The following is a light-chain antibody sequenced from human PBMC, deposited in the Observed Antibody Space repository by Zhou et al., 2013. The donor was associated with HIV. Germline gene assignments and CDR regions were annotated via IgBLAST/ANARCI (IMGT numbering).Light chain of an antibody. CDR3: QHYRGYPFT. Sequence: EIVLTQSPGTLSLSPGERATLSCRASQSVSSNYLAWYQQKRGQAPRLLIFDASRRATGIPDRFSGSGSGTDFTLTISSLQPEDFATYYCQHYRGYPFTFGGGTKVEIK. CDR1: QSVSSNY. J-gene: IGKJ4*01. V-gene: IGKV3-20*01. CDR2: DAS.